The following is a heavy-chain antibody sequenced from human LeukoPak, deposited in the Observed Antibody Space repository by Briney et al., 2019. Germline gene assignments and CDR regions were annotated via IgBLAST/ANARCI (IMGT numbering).Heavy chain of an antibody. J-gene: IGHJ3*02. CDR1: GGSFSGYY. Sequence: SETLSLTCAVYGGSFSGYYWSWIRQPPGKGLEWIGEINHSGSTNYNPSLKSRVTMSVDTFKNQFSLKLSSVTAADTAVYYCAREEGPTKAFDIWGRGTMVTVSS. CDR2: INHSGST. V-gene: IGHV4-34*01. CDR3: AREEGPTKAFDI.